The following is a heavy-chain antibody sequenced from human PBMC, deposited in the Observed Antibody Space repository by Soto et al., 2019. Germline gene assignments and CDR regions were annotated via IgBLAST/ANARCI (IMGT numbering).Heavy chain of an antibody. CDR2: IYYSGST. CDR3: ARGHLTTVTTGGYYYGMDV. Sequence: SETLSLTCTVSGGSISSGGYYWSWIRQHPGKGLEWIGYIYYSGSTYYNPSLKSRVTISVDTSKNQFSLKLSSVTAADTAVYYCARGHLTTVTTGGYYYGMDVWGQGTTVTVSS. D-gene: IGHD4-4*01. CDR1: GGSISSGGYY. J-gene: IGHJ6*02. V-gene: IGHV4-31*03.